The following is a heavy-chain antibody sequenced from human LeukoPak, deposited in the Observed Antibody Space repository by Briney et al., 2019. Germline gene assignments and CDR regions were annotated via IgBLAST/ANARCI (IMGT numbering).Heavy chain of an antibody. V-gene: IGHV4-59*01. J-gene: IGHJ4*02. CDR2: IYYSGST. Sequence: PLETLSLTCTVSGGSISSYYWSWIRQPPGKGLEWIGYIYYSGSTNYNPSLKSRVTISVDTSKNQFSLKLSSVTAADTAVYYCARERMYYYDSSGYGREYYFDYWGQGTLVTVSS. CDR3: ARERMYYYDSSGYGREYYFDY. D-gene: IGHD3-22*01. CDR1: GGSISSYY.